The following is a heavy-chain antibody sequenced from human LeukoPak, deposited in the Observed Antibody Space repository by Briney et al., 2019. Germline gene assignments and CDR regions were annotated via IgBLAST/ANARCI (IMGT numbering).Heavy chain of an antibody. D-gene: IGHD1-14*01. V-gene: IGHV4-59*01. CDR2: IYYSGST. CDR1: GGSISPYS. CDR3: ARGITFFDY. Sequence: SETLSLTCTVSGGSISPYSWSWIRQPPRKGLAWIGYIYYSGSTKYNPSLKSRVTMSLDTSKNQFSLKLKSVAAADTAIYYCARGITFFDYWGQGTLVTVSS. J-gene: IGHJ4*02.